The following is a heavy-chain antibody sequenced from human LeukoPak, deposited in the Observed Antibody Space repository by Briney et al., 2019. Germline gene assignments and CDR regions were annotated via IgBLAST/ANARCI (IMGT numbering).Heavy chain of an antibody. V-gene: IGHV3-23*01. CDR2: ISGSGGST. CDR1: GFTFSSYA. J-gene: IGHJ4*02. D-gene: IGHD3-22*01. Sequence: GGSLRLSCAASGFTFSSYAMSRVRQAPGKGLEWVSAISGSGGSTYYADSVKGRFTISRDNSKNTLYLQMNSLRAEDTAVYYCANGLYYYDSSGYYPFDHWGQGTLVTVSS. CDR3: ANGLYYYDSSGYYPFDH.